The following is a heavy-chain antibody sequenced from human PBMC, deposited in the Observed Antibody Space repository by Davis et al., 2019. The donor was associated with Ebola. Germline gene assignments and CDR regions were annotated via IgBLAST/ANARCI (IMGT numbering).Heavy chain of an antibody. V-gene: IGHV4-34*01. CDR1: GGSISSYY. Sequence: SETLSLTFTVPGGSISSYYWSWIRQPPGKGLEWIGEINHSGSTNYNPSLKSRVTISVDTSKNQFSLKLSSVTAADTADYYCARGELLDIWGQGTMVTVSS. CDR2: INHSGST. D-gene: IGHD3-10*01. CDR3: ARGELLDI. J-gene: IGHJ3*02.